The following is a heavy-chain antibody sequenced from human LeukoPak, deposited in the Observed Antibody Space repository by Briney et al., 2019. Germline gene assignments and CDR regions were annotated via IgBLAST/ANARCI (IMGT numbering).Heavy chain of an antibody. Sequence: SQTLSLTCALSGDSVSSNSVTWNWIRQSPSRGLEWLGRTYYRSTWYNDYAVSVRGRITVNPDTSKNQFSLHLNSVTPEDTAVYYCARRLTQYDCFDPWGQGILVTVST. V-gene: IGHV6-1*01. CDR3: ARRLTQYDCFDP. J-gene: IGHJ5*02. CDR2: TYYRSTWYN. D-gene: IGHD2-2*01. CDR1: GDSVSSNSVT.